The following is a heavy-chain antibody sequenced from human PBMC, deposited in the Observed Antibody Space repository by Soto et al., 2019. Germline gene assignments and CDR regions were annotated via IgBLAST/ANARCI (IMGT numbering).Heavy chain of an antibody. CDR3: ARVVGALGHWFDP. CDR2: ISAYNGNT. Sequence: QVQLEQSGAEVKKPGASVKVSCKASGYTFTSYGISWVRQAPGQGLEWMGRISAYNGNTNYAQKLQGRVTMTTDTPTSTAYIELRSLRSDDTAVYYCARVVGALGHWFDPWGQGTLVTVSS. CDR1: GYTFTSYG. D-gene: IGHD1-26*01. J-gene: IGHJ5*02. V-gene: IGHV1-18*01.